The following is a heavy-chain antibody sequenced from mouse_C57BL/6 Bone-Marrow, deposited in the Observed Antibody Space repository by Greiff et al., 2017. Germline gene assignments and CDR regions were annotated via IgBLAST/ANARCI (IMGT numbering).Heavy chain of an antibody. CDR1: GFTFSSYA. J-gene: IGHJ2*01. V-gene: IGHV5-4*01. CDR3: ARDREGDGVDY. Sequence: EVQLVESGGGLVKPGGSLKLSCAASGFTFSSYAMSWVRQTPEKRLEWVATISDGGSYTYYPDNVKGRFTISRDNAKNNLYLQMSHLKSEDTAMYYSARDREGDGVDYWGQGTTLTVSS. D-gene: IGHD2-13*01. CDR2: ISDGGSYT.